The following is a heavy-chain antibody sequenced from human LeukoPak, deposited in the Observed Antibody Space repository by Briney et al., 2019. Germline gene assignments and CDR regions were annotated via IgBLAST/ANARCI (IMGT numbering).Heavy chain of an antibody. CDR1: GFTFSSYA. CDR2: ISGSGGST. V-gene: IGHV3-23*01. Sequence: GGSLRLSCAASGFTFSSYAMSWVRQAPGKGLEWVSAISGSGGSTYYADSVKGRFTTSRDNSKNTLYLQMNSLRAEDTAVYYCAKDMRSSYSSGWDDWGQGTLVTVSS. CDR3: AKDMRSSYSSGWDD. J-gene: IGHJ4*02. D-gene: IGHD6-19*01.